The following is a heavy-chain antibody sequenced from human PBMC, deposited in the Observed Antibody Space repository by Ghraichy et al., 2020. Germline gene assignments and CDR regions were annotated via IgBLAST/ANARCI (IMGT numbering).Heavy chain of an antibody. CDR1: GYTFTSYG. CDR3: ARAAYPRNKWKVAVAGTPPDY. J-gene: IGHJ4*02. V-gene: IGHV1-18*01. D-gene: IGHD6-19*01. Sequence: ASVKVSCKASGYTFTSYGISWVRQAPGQGLEWMGWISAYNGNTNYAQKLQGRVTMTTDTSTSTAYMELRSLRSDDTAVYYCARAAYPRNKWKVAVAGTPPDYWGQGTLVTVSS. CDR2: ISAYNGNT.